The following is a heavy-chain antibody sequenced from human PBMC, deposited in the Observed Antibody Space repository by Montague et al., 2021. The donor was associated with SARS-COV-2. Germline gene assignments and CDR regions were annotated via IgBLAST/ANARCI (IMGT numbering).Heavy chain of an antibody. J-gene: IGHJ6*02. CDR3: AGMYCSSTTCSPHYYGLDV. Sequence: SLRLSCAASGFYFRNYTINWVCQAPGKGLEWVSSVSSGGVYIHYADSLKGRFIISRDNAKNSVYLQMNSLRAEDTAIYYCAGMYCSSTTCSPHYYGLDVWGQGTTVTVSS. CDR1: GFYFRNYT. V-gene: IGHV3-21*01. CDR2: VSSGGVYI. D-gene: IGHD2-2*01.